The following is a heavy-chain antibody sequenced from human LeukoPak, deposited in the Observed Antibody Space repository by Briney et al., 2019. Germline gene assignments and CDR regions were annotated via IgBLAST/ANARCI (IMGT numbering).Heavy chain of an antibody. Sequence: PGGSLRLSCAASGFTFSSYSMNWVRQAPGKGLEWVSSISSSSSYIYYADSVKGRFTISRDNAKNSLYLQMNSLRAEDTAVYYCARGKRYNWNYYYYYGMDVWGQGTTVTVSS. D-gene: IGHD1-1*01. CDR3: ARGKRYNWNYYYYYGMDV. CDR1: GFTFSSYS. V-gene: IGHV3-21*01. CDR2: ISSSSSYI. J-gene: IGHJ6*02.